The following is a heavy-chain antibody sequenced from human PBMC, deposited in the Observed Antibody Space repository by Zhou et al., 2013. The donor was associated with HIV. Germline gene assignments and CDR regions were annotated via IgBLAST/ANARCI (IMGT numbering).Heavy chain of an antibody. D-gene: IGHD1-1*01. J-gene: IGHJ4*02. CDR3: ARVPSYKPLDF. CDR2: ISAYNGDT. Sequence: QVQLVQSGAEVKKPGASVKVSCKASGYTFTSYGISWVRQAPGQGLEWMGWISAYNGDTKYSQKFQDRVTMTTETSTSTAYMDLGSLRSDDTAVYYCARVPSYKPLDFWGQGTLVTVSS. V-gene: IGHV1-18*01. CDR1: GYTFTSYG.